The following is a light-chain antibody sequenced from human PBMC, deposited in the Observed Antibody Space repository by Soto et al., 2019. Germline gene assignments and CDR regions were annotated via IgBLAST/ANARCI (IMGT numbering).Light chain of an antibody. V-gene: IGKV1-9*01. CDR3: QHLNSFPFT. CDR1: QGISSY. J-gene: IGKJ4*01. Sequence: DIQLTQSPSFLSASVGDRVTITCRASQGISSYLAWYQQKPGKAPKLLIYAASTLLSGVPSRFSGSGSGTEFTLTISSLQPEDFATYYCQHLNSFPFTFGGGTKVEIK. CDR2: AAS.